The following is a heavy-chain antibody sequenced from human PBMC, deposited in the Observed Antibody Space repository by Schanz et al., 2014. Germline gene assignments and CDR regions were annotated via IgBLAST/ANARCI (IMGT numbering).Heavy chain of an antibody. CDR3: AKDISDTSGKDDY. V-gene: IGHV3-48*04. CDR2: ISSSSSTR. J-gene: IGHJ4*02. Sequence: EVQLAESGGGLIQPGGSLRLSCAASGFTFSSYSMNWVRQAPGKGLEWVSYISSSSSTRYYADSVKGRFTISRDNAKNSLFLQMNSLRVEDSAIYYCAKDISDTSGKDDYWGQGTLVTVSS. CDR1: GFTFSSYS. D-gene: IGHD3-22*01.